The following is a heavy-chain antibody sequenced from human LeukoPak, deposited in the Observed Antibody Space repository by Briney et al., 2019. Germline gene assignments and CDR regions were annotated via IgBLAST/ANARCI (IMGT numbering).Heavy chain of an antibody. J-gene: IGHJ4*02. CDR1: GYTLTELS. V-gene: IGHV1-24*01. CDR2: FDPEDGDT. Sequence: ASVKVSCKVSGYTLTELSMHWVRQAPGKGLEWMGGFDPEDGDTIYAQKFQGRVTMTEDTSTDTAYMELSSLRSEDTAVYYCATGLVGMVRGPRMSYWGQGTLVTVSS. CDR3: ATGLVGMVRGPRMSY. D-gene: IGHD3-10*01.